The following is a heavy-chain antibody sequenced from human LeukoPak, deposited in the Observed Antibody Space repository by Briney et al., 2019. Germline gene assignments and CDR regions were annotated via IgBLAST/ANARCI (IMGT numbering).Heavy chain of an antibody. CDR2: INPNSGGT. J-gene: IGHJ6*03. V-gene: IGHV1-2*02. Sequence: AASVTVSCKASGYTFTGYYMHWVRQAPGQGLEWMGWINPNSGGTNYAQKFQGRVTMTRDTSISTAYMELSRLRSDDTAVYYCARDRYSWNYYYYMDVWGKGTTVTVSS. CDR1: GYTFTGYY. D-gene: IGHD1-20*01. CDR3: ARDRYSWNYYYYMDV.